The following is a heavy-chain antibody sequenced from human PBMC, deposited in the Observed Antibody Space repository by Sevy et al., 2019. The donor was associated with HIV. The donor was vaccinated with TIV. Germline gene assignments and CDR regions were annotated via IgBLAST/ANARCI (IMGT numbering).Heavy chain of an antibody. CDR3: ARQGGSCKSGPCYTFFDF. CDR2: IHSGGNA. CDR1: GGSINRSSYY. V-gene: IGHV4-39*01. Sequence: SETLSLTCTVSGGSINRSSYYWGWIRQPPGKGLEWIASIHSGGNANYNPSLKSRVTVSVDTSKNQVSLKRTSVTAADTAVYYCARQGGSCKSGPCYTFFDFWGQGTLLTVSS. J-gene: IGHJ4*02. D-gene: IGHD2-8*02.